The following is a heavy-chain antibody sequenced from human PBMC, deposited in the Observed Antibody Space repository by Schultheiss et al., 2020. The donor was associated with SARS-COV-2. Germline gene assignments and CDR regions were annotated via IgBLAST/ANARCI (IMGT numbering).Heavy chain of an antibody. CDR2: IYHSGST. CDR1: GGSISSSNW. Sequence: SETLSLTCAVSGGSISSSNWWSWVRQPPGKGLEWIGEIYHSGSTNYNPSLKSRVTISVDKSKNQFSLKLSSVTAADTAVYYCARGSDSNALNGYYFDYWGQGTLVTVSS. CDR3: ARGSDSNALNGYYFDY. D-gene: IGHD3-22*01. V-gene: IGHV4-4*02. J-gene: IGHJ4*02.